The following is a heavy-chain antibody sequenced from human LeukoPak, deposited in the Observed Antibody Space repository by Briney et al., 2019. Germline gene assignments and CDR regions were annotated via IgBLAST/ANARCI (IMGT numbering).Heavy chain of an antibody. Sequence: PGGSLRLSCAASGFIFRNYWMSWVRQAPGKGLEWVAAIWFDGIRKYYADSVKGRLTISRDNSKNTLYLQMNSLRAEDTAVYYCARDLEDSSPFGAFDMWGQGTMVTVSS. J-gene: IGHJ3*02. CDR3: ARDLEDSSPFGAFDM. V-gene: IGHV3-33*08. CDR1: GFIFRNYW. CDR2: IWFDGIRK. D-gene: IGHD3-22*01.